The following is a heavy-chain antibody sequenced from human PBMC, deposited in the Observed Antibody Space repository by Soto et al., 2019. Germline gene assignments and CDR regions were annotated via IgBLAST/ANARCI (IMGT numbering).Heavy chain of an antibody. V-gene: IGHV3-23*01. CDR1: GFTFSTYG. Sequence: EVQVLESGGGLVQPGGSLRLSCAASGFTFSTYGMSWVRQAPGKGLEWVSDLSGSGRSTYYTDSVKGRFTISRDNSKNLLYLQMNSLSAEDTAVYYCGKRPLPEGLQGTLGAFDFWGQGTMVTVSS. CDR3: GKRPLPEGLQGTLGAFDF. CDR2: LSGSGRST. J-gene: IGHJ3*01.